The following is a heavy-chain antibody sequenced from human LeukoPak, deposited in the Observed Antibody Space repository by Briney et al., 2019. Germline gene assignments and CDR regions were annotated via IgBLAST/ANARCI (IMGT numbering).Heavy chain of an antibody. CDR1: GGSLSGYY. V-gene: IGHV4-34*01. J-gene: IGHJ5*02. D-gene: IGHD6-13*01. CDR2: INHSGST. CDR3: ARGRVDSSSWYSFNWFDP. Sequence: SETLSLTCAVYGGSLSGYYWSWIRQPPGKGLEWIGEINHSGSTNYNPSLKSRVTISVDTSKNQFSLKLSSVTAADTAVYYCARGRVDSSSWYSFNWFDPWGQGTLVTVSS.